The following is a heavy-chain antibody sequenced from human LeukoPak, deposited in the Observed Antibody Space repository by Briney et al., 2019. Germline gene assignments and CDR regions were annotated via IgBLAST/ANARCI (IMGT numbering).Heavy chain of an antibody. CDR2: INHSGST. J-gene: IGHJ4*02. Sequence: LEWIGQINHSGSTNSNPSLKSRLTISVDTSKNQFSLKLSSVTAADTAIYYCARAVSGRFDYWGQGTLVTVSS. V-gene: IGHV4-34*13. D-gene: IGHD6-19*01. CDR3: ARAVSGRFDY.